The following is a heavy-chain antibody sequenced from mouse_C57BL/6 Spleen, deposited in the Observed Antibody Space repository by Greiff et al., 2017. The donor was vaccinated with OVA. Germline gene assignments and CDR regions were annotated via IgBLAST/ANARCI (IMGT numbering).Heavy chain of an antibody. CDR1: GYAFSSYW. CDR3: AREGDLSWFGY. CDR2: IYPGDGDT. V-gene: IGHV1-80*01. Sequence: QVQLQQSGAELVTPGASVTISCKASGYAFSSYWMNWVQQRPGKGLEWIGQIYPGDGDTNYNGKFKGKATLTADKSSSTAYMQLSSLTSEDSAVYFCAREGDLSWFGYWGQGTLVTVSA. J-gene: IGHJ3*01. D-gene: IGHD3-3*01.